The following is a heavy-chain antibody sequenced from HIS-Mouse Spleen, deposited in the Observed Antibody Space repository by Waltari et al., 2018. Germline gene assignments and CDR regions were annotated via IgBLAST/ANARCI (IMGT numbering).Heavy chain of an antibody. Sequence: EVQLVESGGGLVQPGGSLRLSCAASVFTFCRHLMHWFRPAPGKGRVWVSRINSDGSSTSYADSVKGRFTISRDNAKNTLYLQMNSLRAEDTAVYYCARDGGGDYGDYVRAPEYFQHWGQGTLVTVSS. D-gene: IGHD4-17*01. V-gene: IGHV3-74*01. CDR3: ARDGGGDYGDYVRAPEYFQH. CDR2: INSDGSST. J-gene: IGHJ1*01. CDR1: VFTFCRHL.